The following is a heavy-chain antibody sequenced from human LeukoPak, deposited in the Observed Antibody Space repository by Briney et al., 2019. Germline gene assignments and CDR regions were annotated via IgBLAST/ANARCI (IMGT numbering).Heavy chain of an antibody. V-gene: IGHV1-18*01. CDR3: ARVGAEVLVAATAPFDH. D-gene: IGHD2-15*01. J-gene: IGHJ4*02. Sequence: GASVKVSCKASGYDFNSYGVSWVRQAPGQGLEWMGWTSAYNGNTNYEQSLQGRVTMTTDTSTSTAYMELTSLRSDDTAVYYCARVGAEVLVAATAPFDHWGQGTLVTVSS. CDR2: TSAYNGNT. CDR1: GYDFNSYG.